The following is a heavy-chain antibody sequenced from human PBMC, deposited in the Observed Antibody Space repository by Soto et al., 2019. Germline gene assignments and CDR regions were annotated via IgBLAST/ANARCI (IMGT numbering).Heavy chain of an antibody. J-gene: IGHJ4*02. V-gene: IGHV3-53*01. CDR2: IYSGGST. D-gene: IGHD3-3*01. Sequence: EVQLVESGGGLIQPGGSLRLSCAASGFTVSSNYMSWVRQAPGKGLEWVSVIYSGGSTYYADSAKGRFTISRDNSKNTLYLQMNSLRAEDTAVYYCARGITYYDFWSGYYTGGYYFDYWGQGTLVTVSS. CDR1: GFTVSSNY. CDR3: ARGITYYDFWSGYYTGGYYFDY.